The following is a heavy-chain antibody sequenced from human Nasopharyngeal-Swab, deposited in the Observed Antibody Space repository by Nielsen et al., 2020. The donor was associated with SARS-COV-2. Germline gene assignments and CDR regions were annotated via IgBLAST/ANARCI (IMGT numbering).Heavy chain of an antibody. CDR1: GFTFSSYA. CDR3: AKSTTGNWFDP. Sequence: GESLKISCAASGFTFSSYAMSWVRQGPGKGLEWVSALSAPGNPYYADSVKGRFTISRDNSKNTLHLQMNSLRAEDTAVYYCAKSTTGNWFDPWGQGTLVTVSS. V-gene: IGHV3-23*01. J-gene: IGHJ5*02. D-gene: IGHD1-14*01. CDR2: LSAPGNP.